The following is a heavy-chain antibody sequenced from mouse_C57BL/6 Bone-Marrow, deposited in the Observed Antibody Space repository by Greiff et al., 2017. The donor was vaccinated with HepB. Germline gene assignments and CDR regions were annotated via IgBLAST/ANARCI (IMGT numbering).Heavy chain of an antibody. V-gene: IGHV3-6*01. Sequence: EVQLQESGPGLVKPSQSLSLTCSVTGYSIPSGYYWNWIRQFPGNKLEWMGYISYDGSNNYNPSLKNRISITRDTSKNQFFLKLNSVTTEDTATYYCARGREAMDYWGQGTSVTVSS. CDR3: ARGREAMDY. CDR1: GYSIPSGYY. J-gene: IGHJ4*01. CDR2: ISYDGSN.